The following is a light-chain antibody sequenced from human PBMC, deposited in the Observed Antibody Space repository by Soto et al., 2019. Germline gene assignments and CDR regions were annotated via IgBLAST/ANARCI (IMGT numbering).Light chain of an antibody. V-gene: IGLV2-23*02. CDR2: EVS. J-gene: IGLJ2*01. Sequence: QSALTQPASVSGSPGQSITISCTGTSSDVGSYDLVSWYQQHPDKAPKLLLFEVSKRPSGVSIRFSGSKSGNTASRTISVLQPVDEPDYFCCSYATPRLFGGGTQLTVL. CDR3: CSYATPRL. CDR1: SSDVGSYDL.